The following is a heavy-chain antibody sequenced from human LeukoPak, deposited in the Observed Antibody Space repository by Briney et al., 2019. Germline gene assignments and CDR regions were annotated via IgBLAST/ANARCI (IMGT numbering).Heavy chain of an antibody. Sequence: PSETLSLTCTVSGGSITSYYWSWIRQPAGKELEWIGRIYTSGSTSYNPSLKSRVTMPVDTSKNQLSLKVSSVTAADTAVYYCARSGGSGTYYDGTFDYWGQGTLVTVSS. D-gene: IGHD1-26*01. CDR3: ARSGGSGTYYDGTFDY. J-gene: IGHJ4*02. V-gene: IGHV4-4*07. CDR1: GGSITSYY. CDR2: IYTSGST.